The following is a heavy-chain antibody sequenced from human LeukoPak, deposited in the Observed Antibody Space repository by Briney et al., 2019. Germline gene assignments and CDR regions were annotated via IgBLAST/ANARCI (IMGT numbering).Heavy chain of an antibody. CDR1: GFTFSNYW. Sequence: GGSLRLSCAASGFTFSNYWMHWVRQAPGKGLVWVSRINTDGSRTDYADSVKGRFTISRDNFQRTVYLQMNSLRAEDTAVYYCAKDAQRGFDYSNSLDNWGQGTLVTVSS. CDR3: AKDAQRGFDYSNSLDN. V-gene: IGHV3-74*01. CDR2: INTDGSRT. J-gene: IGHJ4*02. D-gene: IGHD4-11*01.